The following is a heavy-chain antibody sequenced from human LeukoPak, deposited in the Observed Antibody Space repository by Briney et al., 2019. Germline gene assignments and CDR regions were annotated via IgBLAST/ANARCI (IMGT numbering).Heavy chain of an antibody. D-gene: IGHD3-3*01. J-gene: IGHJ6*02. V-gene: IGHV3-23*01. CDR1: GFTFSSYA. CDR2: ISGSGGST. Sequence: GGSLRLSCAASGFTFSSYAMSWVRQAPGKGLEWVSAISGSGGSTYYADSVKGRFTISRDNSKNTLYLQMNSLRAEDTAVYYCARDRPRGITIFGVVINGMDVWGQGTTVTVSS. CDR3: ARDRPRGITIFGVVINGMDV.